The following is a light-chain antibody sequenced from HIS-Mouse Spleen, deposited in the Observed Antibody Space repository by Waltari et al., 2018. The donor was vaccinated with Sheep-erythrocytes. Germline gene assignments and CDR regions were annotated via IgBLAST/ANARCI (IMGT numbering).Light chain of an antibody. J-gene: IGLJ3*02. Sequence: QSVLTQPPSVSEAPRQRVTISCSGSSSNIGSNTVNWYQQLPGTAPKLLIYSNNQRPEGVPDRFSGSKSGTSASLAISGLQSEDEADYYCAAWDDSLNGPVFGGGTKLTVL. CDR3: AAWDDSLNGPV. CDR2: SNN. V-gene: IGLV1-44*01. CDR1: SSNIGSNT.